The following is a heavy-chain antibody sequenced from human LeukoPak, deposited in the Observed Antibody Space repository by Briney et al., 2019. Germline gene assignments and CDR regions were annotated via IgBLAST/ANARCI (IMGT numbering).Heavy chain of an antibody. V-gene: IGHV3-15*05. CDR2: IKSKSDGGTT. J-gene: IGHJ4*02. Sequence: GGSLRLSCAASGFTFSSYEMNWVRQAPGKGLEWVGRIKSKSDGGTTDHAAPVKGRFTISRDDSKNTLFLQVNSLKIEDTAVYYCTTVTLRPVGLWGQGTLVTVSS. CDR3: TTVTLRPVGL. CDR1: GFTFSSYE. D-gene: IGHD3-10*01.